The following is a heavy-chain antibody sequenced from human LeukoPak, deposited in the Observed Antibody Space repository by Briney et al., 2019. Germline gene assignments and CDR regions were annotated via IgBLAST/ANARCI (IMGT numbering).Heavy chain of an antibody. Sequence: GGSLRLSCAASGITFRSYGMHWVRQAPGKGLEWLAVISYDGSHKYYADSVKGRFSISRDNSKDTLYLQMNSLRVEDTAVYYCARGRITSSWYYFDYWGQGTLVTVSS. D-gene: IGHD6-13*01. V-gene: IGHV3-30*03. CDR1: GITFRSYG. J-gene: IGHJ4*02. CDR2: ISYDGSHK. CDR3: ARGRITSSWYYFDY.